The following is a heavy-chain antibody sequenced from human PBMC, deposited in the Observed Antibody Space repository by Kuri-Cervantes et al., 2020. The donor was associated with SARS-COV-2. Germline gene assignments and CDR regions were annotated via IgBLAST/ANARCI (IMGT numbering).Heavy chain of an antibody. V-gene: IGHV1-2*02. CDR2: INPNSGGT. J-gene: IGHJ3*02. D-gene: IGHD3-22*01. Sequence: AAVKNSCNASGGTFSSYTISWVRQAPGQGLEWMGWINPNSGGTNYAQKFQGRVTMTRDTSISTAYMELSRLRSDDTAVYYCASEWLAARTDAFDMWGQGTMVTVSS. CDR1: GGTFSSYT. CDR3: ASEWLAARTDAFDM.